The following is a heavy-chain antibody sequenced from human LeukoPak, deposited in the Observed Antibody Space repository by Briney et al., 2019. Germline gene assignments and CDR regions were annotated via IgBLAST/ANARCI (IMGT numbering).Heavy chain of an antibody. J-gene: IGHJ4*02. V-gene: IGHV4-59*12. CDR2: IYYSGST. D-gene: IGHD5-12*01. Sequence: SETLSLTCTVSGGSLSSYYWSWIRQPPGKGLEWIGYIYYSGSTNYNPSLKSRVTISVDTSKNQFSLKLSSVTAADTAVYYCARLTKWLPFDYWGQGTLVTVSS. CDR3: ARLTKWLPFDY. CDR1: GGSLSSYY.